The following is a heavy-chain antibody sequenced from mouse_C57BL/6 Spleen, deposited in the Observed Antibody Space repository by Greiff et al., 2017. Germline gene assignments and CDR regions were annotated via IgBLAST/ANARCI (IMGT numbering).Heavy chain of an antibody. J-gene: IGHJ3*01. Sequence: LQESGPELVKPGASVKISCKASGYSFTDYNMNWVKQSNGKSLEWIGVINPNYGTTSYNQKFKGKATLTVAQSSSTAYMQLNSLTSEDSAVDYCARWDYYGSSYKFAYWGQGTLVTVSA. CDR3: ARWDYYGSSYKFAY. D-gene: IGHD1-1*01. CDR2: INPNYGTT. CDR1: GYSFTDYN. V-gene: IGHV1-39*01.